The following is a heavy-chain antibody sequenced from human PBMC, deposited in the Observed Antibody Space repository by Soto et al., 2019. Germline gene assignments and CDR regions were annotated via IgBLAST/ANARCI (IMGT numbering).Heavy chain of an antibody. CDR1: GYTFTSYA. Sequence: ASVKVSCKASGYTFTSYAMHWVRQAAGQRLEWMGWINDGYGNTNYSQKFQGRVTITTDTSTSTAYMELSSLRSEDTAVYYCAITKTPYSGSYDYWGQGTMVTVSS. CDR2: INDGYGNT. V-gene: IGHV1-3*01. D-gene: IGHD1-26*01. J-gene: IGHJ4*02. CDR3: AITKTPYSGSYDY.